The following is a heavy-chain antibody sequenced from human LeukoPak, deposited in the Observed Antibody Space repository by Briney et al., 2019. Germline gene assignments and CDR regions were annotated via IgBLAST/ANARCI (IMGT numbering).Heavy chain of an antibody. J-gene: IGHJ4*02. Sequence: KPSETLSLTCTVSGGSISSYYWSWIRQPPGKGLEWIGYIYYSGSTNYNPSLKSRVTISVDTSKNQFSLKLSSATAADTAVYYCARNLWFGEQPLSNWGQGTLVTVSS. CDR2: IYYSGST. CDR3: ARNLWFGEQPLSN. V-gene: IGHV4-59*01. CDR1: GGSISSYY. D-gene: IGHD3-10*01.